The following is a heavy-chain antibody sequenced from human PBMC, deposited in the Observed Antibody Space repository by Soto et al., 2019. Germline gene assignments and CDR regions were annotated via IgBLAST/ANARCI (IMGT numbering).Heavy chain of an antibody. Sequence: SETLSLTCTVSGGSISSSSYYWGWIRQPPGKGLEWIGSIYYSGSTYYNPSLKSRVTISVDTSKNQFSLKLSSVTAADTAVYYCARHSGSYYYTSWFDPWGQGTLVTVSS. CDR3: ARHSGSYYYTSWFDP. D-gene: IGHD3-10*01. CDR1: GGSISSSSYY. CDR2: IYYSGST. V-gene: IGHV4-39*01. J-gene: IGHJ5*02.